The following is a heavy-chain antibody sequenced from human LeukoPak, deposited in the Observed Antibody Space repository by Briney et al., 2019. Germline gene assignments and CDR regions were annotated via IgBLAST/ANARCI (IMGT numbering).Heavy chain of an antibody. J-gene: IGHJ3*02. D-gene: IGHD6-25*01. V-gene: IGHV4-59*01. CDR3: AIDPLSANDFDI. Sequence: SETLSLTCSVSGGSFSNSYWNWIRQPPGKGLEWIGYINYSGSTNYNPSLKSRVTISVDTSKNQFSLKLSSVTAADTAVYFCAIDPLSANDFDIWGQGTMVTVSS. CDR1: GGSFSNSY. CDR2: INYSGST.